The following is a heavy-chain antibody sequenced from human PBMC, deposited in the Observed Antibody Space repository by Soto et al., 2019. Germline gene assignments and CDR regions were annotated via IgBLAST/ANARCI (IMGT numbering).Heavy chain of an antibody. J-gene: IGHJ4*02. Sequence: PGGSLGLSCAASEFSLSSYTMTWVRQAPGKGLEWVSTVSASGASTYYADSVKGRFTISRDNSKNTLYLQMNSLRAEDTAVYSCAKTQYYYDSGYFDYWGQGTLVTVSS. D-gene: IGHD3-22*01. CDR2: VSASGAST. V-gene: IGHV3-23*01. CDR3: AKTQYYYDSGYFDY. CDR1: EFSLSSYT.